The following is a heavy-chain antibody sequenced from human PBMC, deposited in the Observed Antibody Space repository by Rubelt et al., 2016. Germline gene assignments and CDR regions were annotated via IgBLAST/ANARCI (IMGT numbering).Heavy chain of an antibody. V-gene: IGHV3-21*01. CDR2: ISSSSSYI. CDR3: ARVIVGVKGFDY. J-gene: IGHJ4*02. Sequence: EVRLVESGGGLEQPGGSLRLSCAASGFTFSSYSMNWVRQAPGKGLEWVSSISSSSSYIYYADSVKGRFTISRDNAKNSLYLQRNSLGAEDTAVYYWARVIVGVKGFDYWGQGTLVTVSS. D-gene: IGHD1-26*01. CDR1: GFTFSSYS.